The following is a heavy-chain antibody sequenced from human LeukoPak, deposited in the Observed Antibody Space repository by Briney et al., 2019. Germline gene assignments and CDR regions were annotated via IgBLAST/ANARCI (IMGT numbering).Heavy chain of an antibody. J-gene: IGHJ6*02. Sequence: SETLSLTCTVSGGSISSYSWSWIRQPPGKGLEWVGYVYYTGSINYNPSLKSRVTISVDTSKNQFSLKLSSVTAADTAVYYCARGEYQLLYGYRGYYYYYGMDVWGQGTTVTVSS. CDR2: VYYTGSI. CDR3: ARGEYQLLYGYRGYYYYYGMDV. CDR1: GGSISSYS. V-gene: IGHV4-59*12. D-gene: IGHD2-2*01.